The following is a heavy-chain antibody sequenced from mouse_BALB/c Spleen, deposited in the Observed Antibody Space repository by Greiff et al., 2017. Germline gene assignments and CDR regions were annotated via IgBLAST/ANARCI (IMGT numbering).Heavy chain of an antibody. J-gene: IGHJ2*01. CDR2: ISSGGSYT. CDR3: ARLYGNYRYFDY. D-gene: IGHD2-10*02. V-gene: IGHV5-6*01. Sequence: EVKLMESGGDLVKPGGSLKLSCAASGFTFSSYGMSWVRQTPDKRLEWVATISSGGSYTYYPDSVKGRFTISRDNAKNTLYLQMSSLKSEDTAMYYCARLYGNYRYFDYWGQGTTLTVSS. CDR1: GFTFSSYG.